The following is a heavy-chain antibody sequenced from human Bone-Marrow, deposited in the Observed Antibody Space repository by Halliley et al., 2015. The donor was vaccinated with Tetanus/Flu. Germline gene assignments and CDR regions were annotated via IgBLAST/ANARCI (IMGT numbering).Heavy chain of an antibody. J-gene: IGHJ4*02. Sequence: LMGWVNCSNGHTNYAPEFPGRVTMTTDTSPTPAYMERGGLRSGDTAVYFCARVPGDYGDREFDFWGQGTLVTVSS. D-gene: IGHD4-17*01. V-gene: IGHV1-18*01. CDR3: ARVPGDYGDREFDF. CDR2: VNCSNGHT.